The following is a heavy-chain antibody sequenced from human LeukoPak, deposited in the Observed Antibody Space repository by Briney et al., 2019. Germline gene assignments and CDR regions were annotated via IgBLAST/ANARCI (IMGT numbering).Heavy chain of an antibody. CDR3: AGDPRITMVRGVLPVELS. D-gene: IGHD3-10*01. CDR2: IYYSGST. Sequence: SETLSLTCTVSGGSISSSSYYWGWIRQPPGKGLEWIGSIYYSGSTYYNPSLKSRVTISVDTSKNQFSLKLSSVTAADTAVYYCAGDPRITMVRGVLPVELSWGQGTLVTVSS. CDR1: GGSISSSSYY. V-gene: IGHV4-39*07. J-gene: IGHJ4*02.